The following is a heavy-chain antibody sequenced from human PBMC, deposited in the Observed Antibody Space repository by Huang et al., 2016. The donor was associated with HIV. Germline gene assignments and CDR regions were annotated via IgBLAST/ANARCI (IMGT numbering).Heavy chain of an antibody. CDR3: VKERGSSRARSSFDF. D-gene: IGHD6-13*01. J-gene: IGHJ3*01. Sequence: QVRLVESGGGVVQPGASLTLSCSASGFPFSAYGIDWVRQAPGKGLGWVSFISYDGNNDYLIGSVKGRFTISRDNSNNTLDLRMNSLRPEDTAVYYCVKERGSSRARSSFDFWGQGTAVIVSS. CDR2: ISYDGNND. CDR1: GFPFSAYG. V-gene: IGHV3-30*02.